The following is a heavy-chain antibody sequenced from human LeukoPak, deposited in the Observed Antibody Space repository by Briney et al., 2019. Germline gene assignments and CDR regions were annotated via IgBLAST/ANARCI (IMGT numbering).Heavy chain of an antibody. V-gene: IGHV3-48*04. J-gene: IGHJ4*02. CDR1: GFTFSSYS. CDR3: ARVGDFWSGYYPD. CDR2: ISSSSSTI. Sequence: GGSLRLSCAASGFTFSSYSMNWVRQAPGKGLEWVSYISSSSSTIYYADSVKGRFTISRENAKNSLYLQMNSLRAEDTAVYYCARVGDFWSGYYPDWGQGTLVTVSS. D-gene: IGHD3-3*01.